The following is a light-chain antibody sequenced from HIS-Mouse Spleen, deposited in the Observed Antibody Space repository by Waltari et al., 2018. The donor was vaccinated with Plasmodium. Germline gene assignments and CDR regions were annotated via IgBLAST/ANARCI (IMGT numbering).Light chain of an antibody. V-gene: IGLV3-25*03. J-gene: IGLJ3*02. Sequence: SYELTQPPSVSVSPGQTARITCSGDALPNQYASWYQQKPGQAPVLVIYKDNERPSGSPERFSGSSSGTTVTLTISGVQAEDEADYYCQSADSSGTYWVFGGGTKLTVL. CDR2: KDN. CDR3: QSADSSGTYWV. CDR1: ALPNQY.